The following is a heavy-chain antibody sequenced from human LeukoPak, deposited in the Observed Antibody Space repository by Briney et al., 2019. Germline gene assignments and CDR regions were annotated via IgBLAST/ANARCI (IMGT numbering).Heavy chain of an antibody. V-gene: IGHV3-23*01. Sequence: PGGSLRLSCTASGFTFSSYAMSWVRQAPGKGLEWVSGLSSSGAKTFYADSEKGRFTISRDNSKNTMFLQMNSRRAEDTALYYCAKDSGWAFDYWGQGTQVTVSS. J-gene: IGHJ4*02. CDR2: LSSSGAKT. CDR3: AKDSGWAFDY. D-gene: IGHD6-19*01. CDR1: GFTFSSYA.